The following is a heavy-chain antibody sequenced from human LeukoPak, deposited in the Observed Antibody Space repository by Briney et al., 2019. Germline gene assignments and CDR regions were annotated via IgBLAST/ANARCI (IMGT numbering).Heavy chain of an antibody. CDR1: GGSFSGYY. CDR3: ARLPPVWGSYRSTHYYYYYYMDV. CDR2: INHSGST. D-gene: IGHD3-16*02. Sequence: SETLSLTCAVYGGSFSGYYWSWIRQPPGKGLEWIGEINHSGSTNYNPSLKSRVTISVDTSKNQFSLKLSSMTAADTAVYYCARLPPVWGSYRSTHYYYYYYMDVWGKGTTVTVSS. J-gene: IGHJ6*03. V-gene: IGHV4-34*01.